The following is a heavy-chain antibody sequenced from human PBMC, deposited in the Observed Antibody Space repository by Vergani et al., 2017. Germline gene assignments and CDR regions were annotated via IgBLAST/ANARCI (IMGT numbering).Heavy chain of an antibody. CDR1: GGSISSYY. Sequence: QVQLQESGPGLVKPSETLSLTCTVSGGSISSYYWSWIRQPPGKGLEWIGYIYCSGSTNYNPSLKSRVTISVDTSKNQFSLKLSSVTAADTAVYYCARARWFDPWGQGTLVTVSS. V-gene: IGHV4-59*01. J-gene: IGHJ5*02. CDR3: ARARWFDP. CDR2: IYCSGST.